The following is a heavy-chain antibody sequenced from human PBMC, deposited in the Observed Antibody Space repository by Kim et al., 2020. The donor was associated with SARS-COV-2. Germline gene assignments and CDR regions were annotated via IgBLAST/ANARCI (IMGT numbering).Heavy chain of an antibody. Sequence: GGSLRLSCAASGFTFDDYPMHWVRQAPGKGLEWVSGISSNSDTIAYADSLKGRFTISRDNAKNSLYLQMNSLRLEDTALYYCAKRDSGSSRHFDYWGQGTLVPVSS. V-gene: IGHV3-9*01. J-gene: IGHJ4*02. D-gene: IGHD1-26*01. CDR3: AKRDSGSSRHFDY. CDR2: ISSNSDTI. CDR1: GFTFDDYP.